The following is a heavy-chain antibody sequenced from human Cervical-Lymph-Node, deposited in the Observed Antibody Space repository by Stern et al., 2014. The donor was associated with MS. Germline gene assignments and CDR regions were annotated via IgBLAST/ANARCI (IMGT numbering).Heavy chain of an antibody. J-gene: IGHJ4*02. V-gene: IGHV4-59*08. Sequence: QVQLVESGPGLVKPSETLSLTCVVSGASITTNHWSWIRQSPGKGLEWIGNVHYTGSTSYNPALQSRVTTAIDTSTKQFSLRLRSVTAADTAVYFCASCDGYSFASWGQGTLVTVSS. CDR2: VHYTGST. D-gene: IGHD4-17*01. CDR3: ASCDGYSFAS. CDR1: GASITTNH.